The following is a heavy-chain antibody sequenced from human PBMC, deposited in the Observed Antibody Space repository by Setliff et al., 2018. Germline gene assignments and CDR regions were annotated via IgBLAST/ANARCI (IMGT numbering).Heavy chain of an antibody. CDR3: ARLVRDIVVVPAPGGDYYYYYGMDV. D-gene: IGHD2-2*01. Sequence: GGSLRLSCAASGCVVSENYMRWVRQAPGKGLEWVALLYGDNKRDFADSEKGRFTISTDNSKNTLYLQMNSLTAEDTAMYYCARLVRDIVVVPAPGGDYYYYYGMDVWGQGTTVTVS. J-gene: IGHJ6*02. CDR1: GCVVSENY. V-gene: IGHV3-53*01. CDR2: LYGDNKR.